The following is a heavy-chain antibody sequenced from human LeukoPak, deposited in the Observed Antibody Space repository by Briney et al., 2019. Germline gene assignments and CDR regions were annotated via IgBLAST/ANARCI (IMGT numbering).Heavy chain of an antibody. J-gene: IGHJ5*02. D-gene: IGHD6-13*01. Sequence: SETLSLTCAVSGGSISSGGYSWSWIRQPPGKGLEWIGYIYHSGSTYYNPSLKSRVTISVDRSKNQFSLKLSSVTAADTAVYYCARAWLAAANWFDPWGQGTLVTVSA. CDR3: ARAWLAAANWFDP. V-gene: IGHV4-30-2*01. CDR2: IYHSGST. CDR1: GGSISSGGYS.